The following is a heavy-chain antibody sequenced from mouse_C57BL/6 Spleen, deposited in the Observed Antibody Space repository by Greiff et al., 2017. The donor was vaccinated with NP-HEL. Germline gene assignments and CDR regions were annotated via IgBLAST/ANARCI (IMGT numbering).Heavy chain of an antibody. CDR3: ARGGSIYDGYLFDY. Sequence: QVQLQQSGAELVMPGASVKLSCKASGYTFTSYWMHWVKQRPGQGLEWIGEIDPSDSYTNYNQKFKGKSTLTVDKSSSTAYMQLSSLPSEDSAVYYCARGGSIYDGYLFDYWGQGTTLTVSS. CDR2: IDPSDSYT. D-gene: IGHD2-3*01. J-gene: IGHJ2*01. V-gene: IGHV1-69*01. CDR1: GYTFTSYW.